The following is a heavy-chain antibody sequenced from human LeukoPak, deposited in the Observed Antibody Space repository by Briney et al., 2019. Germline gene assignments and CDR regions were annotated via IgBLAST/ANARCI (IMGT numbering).Heavy chain of an antibody. Sequence: ASVKVSCKASGYTFTGYYMHWVRQAPGQGLEGVGWINPNSGDTNYAQKFQGRVTMTRDTSLSTAYMELSRLRSDDTAVYYCARGRIVGATWLAYPWGQGTLVTVPS. V-gene: IGHV1-2*02. D-gene: IGHD1-26*01. CDR2: INPNSGDT. CDR3: ARGRIVGATWLAYP. CDR1: GYTFTGYY. J-gene: IGHJ5*02.